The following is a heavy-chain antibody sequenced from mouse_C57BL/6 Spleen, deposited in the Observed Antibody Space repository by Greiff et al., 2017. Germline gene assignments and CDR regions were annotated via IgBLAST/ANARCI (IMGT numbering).Heavy chain of an antibody. CDR2: INPNNGGT. J-gene: IGHJ1*03. Sequence: EVQLQQSGPELVKPGASVKISCKASGYTFTDYYMNWVKQSHGKSLEWIGDINPNNGGTSYNQKFKGKATLTVDKSSSTAYMELRSLTSEDSAVYYCARGGHYGSSYGWYFDVWGTGTTVTVSS. D-gene: IGHD1-1*01. V-gene: IGHV1-26*01. CDR1: GYTFTDYY. CDR3: ARGGHYGSSYGWYFDV.